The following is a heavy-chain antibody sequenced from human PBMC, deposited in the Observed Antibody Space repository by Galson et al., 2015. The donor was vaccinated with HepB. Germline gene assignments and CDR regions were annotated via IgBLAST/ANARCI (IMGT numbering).Heavy chain of an antibody. CDR3: ARCERGFGEFELDY. D-gene: IGHD3-10*01. Sequence: SLRLSCAASGFTFSSYAMHWVRQAPGKGLEWASYISSSSSTIYYADSVKGRFTISRDNAKNSLYLQMNSLRDEDTAVYYCARCERGFGEFELDYWGQGTLVTVSS. J-gene: IGHJ4*02. CDR2: ISSSSSTI. V-gene: IGHV3-48*02. CDR1: GFTFSSYA.